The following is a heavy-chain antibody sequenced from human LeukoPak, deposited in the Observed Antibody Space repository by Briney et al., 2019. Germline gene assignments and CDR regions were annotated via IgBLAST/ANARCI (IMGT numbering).Heavy chain of an antibody. V-gene: IGHV5-51*01. Sequence: GESLKISCKGSGYIFNNYWIAWVRQMPGKGLEWMGIIYPGDSDTRYSPSFQGQVAISVDKSISTAYLQWSSLKASDTAMYYCARAERYYYDSSGYLFDYWGQGTLVTVSS. D-gene: IGHD3-22*01. CDR3: ARAERYYYDSSGYLFDY. J-gene: IGHJ4*02. CDR1: GYIFNNYW. CDR2: IYPGDSDT.